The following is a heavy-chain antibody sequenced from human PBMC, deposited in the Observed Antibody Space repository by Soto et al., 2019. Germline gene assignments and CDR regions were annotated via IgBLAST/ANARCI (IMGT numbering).Heavy chain of an antibody. J-gene: IGHJ4*02. Sequence: QVQLQESGPGLVKPSETLSLTCTVSGGSVSSGSYYWSWIRQPPGKGLEWIGYIYYSGSTNYNPSLKSRVTILVDTSKNQFSLKLSSVTAADTAVYYCARVDSSSSIDYWGQGTLVTVSS. CDR3: ARVDSSSSIDY. D-gene: IGHD6-6*01. V-gene: IGHV4-61*01. CDR1: GGSVSSGSYY. CDR2: IYYSGST.